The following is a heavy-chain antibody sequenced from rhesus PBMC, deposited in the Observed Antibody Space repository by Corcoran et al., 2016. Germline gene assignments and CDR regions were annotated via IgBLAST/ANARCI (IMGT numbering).Heavy chain of an antibody. J-gene: IGHJ4*01. CDR3: ATTKGEGWSVLTY. Sequence: QMNLQQWGEGLVKPSETLSRTCAVHGGSISDFYYWTWIRQTPGKGLEWLGCISGETGGTNYNPSLKSRVTISKDTSKNQFSLKLASATAADTAVYYCATTKGEGWSVLTYWGQGILVTVSS. CDR1: GGSISDFYY. D-gene: IGHD6-37*01. V-gene: IGHV4-73*01. CDR2: ISGETGGT.